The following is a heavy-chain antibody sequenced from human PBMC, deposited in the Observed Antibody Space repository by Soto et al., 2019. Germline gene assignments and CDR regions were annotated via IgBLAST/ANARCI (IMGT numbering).Heavy chain of an antibody. D-gene: IGHD1-26*01. J-gene: IGHJ5*02. Sequence: SETLSLTCTVSGGSINSYYWSWIRQPAGKGLEWIGRIYTSGSTNYNPSLKSRVTMSVDTSKNRFSLKLSSVTAAGTAVYYCARGIYSKVGATIWFDPWGQGTLVTVSS. CDR2: IYTSGST. V-gene: IGHV4-4*07. CDR3: ARGIYSKVGATIWFDP. CDR1: GGSINSYY.